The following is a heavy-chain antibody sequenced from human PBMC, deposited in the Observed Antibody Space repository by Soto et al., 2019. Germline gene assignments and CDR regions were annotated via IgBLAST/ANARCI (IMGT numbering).Heavy chain of an antibody. V-gene: IGHV3-66*01. J-gene: IGHJ6*02. CDR2: IYNGVST. CDR3: ARDNAAVGIYGMDV. CDR1: ESIVSSNY. D-gene: IGHD6-13*01. Sequence: EVQLVESGGGLVQPGGSLRLSCAASESIVSSNYMSWVRQAPGKGLEWVSVIYNGVSTYYADSVKGRFTISRDNSKNMLYLQMHRLRAEDTAVYYCARDNAAVGIYGMDVWGQGTTVTVSS.